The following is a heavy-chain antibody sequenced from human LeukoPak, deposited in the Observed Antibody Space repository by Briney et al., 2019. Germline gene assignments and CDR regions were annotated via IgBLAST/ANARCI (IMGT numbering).Heavy chain of an antibody. Sequence: GGSLRLSCAASGSTFSNAWMSWVRQAPGKGLEWVGRIKSKTDGGTTDYAAPVKGRFTISRDDSKNTLYLQMNSLKTEDTAMYYCTTDENAPSNIWFGELSPGNQYWGQGTMVTVSS. CDR3: TTDENAPSNIWFGELSPGNQY. J-gene: IGHJ3*01. D-gene: IGHD3-10*01. V-gene: IGHV3-15*01. CDR2: IKSKTDGGTT. CDR1: GSTFSNAW.